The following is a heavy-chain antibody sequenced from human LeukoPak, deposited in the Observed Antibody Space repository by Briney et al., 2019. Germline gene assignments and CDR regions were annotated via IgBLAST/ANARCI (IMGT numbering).Heavy chain of an antibody. CDR1: GFTFSSYA. Sequence: PGGSLRLSCAASGFTFSSYAMHWVRQAPGKGLEWVAVISYDGSNKYYADSVKGRFTISRDNSKNTPYLQMNSLRAEDTAVYYCARGPAMAVGSFDYWGQGTLVTVSS. D-gene: IGHD2-15*01. CDR2: ISYDGSNK. J-gene: IGHJ4*02. CDR3: ARGPAMAVGSFDY. V-gene: IGHV3-30*04.